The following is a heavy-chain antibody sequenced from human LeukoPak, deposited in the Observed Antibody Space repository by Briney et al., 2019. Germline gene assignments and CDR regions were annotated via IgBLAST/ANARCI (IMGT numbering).Heavy chain of an antibody. Sequence: PGGSLRLSCAASGFAFSTYSMTWVHQAPGKGLEWISYITSTSITIYYPDSVKGRFTISRDNAKNLLFLQMNSLRAEDTAVYYCAIVAAVGTHNWIHPWGQGTLVTVSS. D-gene: IGHD6-13*01. J-gene: IGHJ5*02. V-gene: IGHV3-48*01. CDR2: ITSTSITI. CDR3: AIVAAVGTHNWIHP. CDR1: GFAFSTYS.